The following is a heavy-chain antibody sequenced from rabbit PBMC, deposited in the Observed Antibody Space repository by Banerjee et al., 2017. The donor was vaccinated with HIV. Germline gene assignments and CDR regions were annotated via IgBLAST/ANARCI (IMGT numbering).Heavy chain of an antibody. J-gene: IGHJ4*01. CDR3: ARDLDDVIGWNFGW. V-gene: IGHV1S45*01. D-gene: IGHD4-1*01. CDR2: IYVIGSGRT. Sequence: QEQLEESGGDLVKPGASLTLTCKASGFDFSSNAMCWVRQAPGKRPEWIACIYVIGSGRTYYASWAEGRFTISKTSSTTVTLQMTSLTAADTATYFCARDLDDVIGWNFGWWGPGTLVTVS. CDR1: GFDFSSNA.